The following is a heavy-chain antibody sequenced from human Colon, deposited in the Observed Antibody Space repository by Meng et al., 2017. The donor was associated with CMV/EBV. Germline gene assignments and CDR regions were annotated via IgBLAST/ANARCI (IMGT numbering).Heavy chain of an antibody. J-gene: IGHJ4*01. D-gene: IGHD2-2*01. CDR2: SYYTGST. V-gene: IGHV4-34*01. Sequence: QVPFTEGGPGLLKPSETLSLPCAVYGESFSGYYWTWLRQPPGRGLEWIGESYYTGSTNYSPSLKSRVTISLDTSKNQFSLKLNSVTAADTAVYYCARATKSSCWEVLDYWGHGTLVTVSS. CDR1: GESFSGYY. CDR3: ARATKSSCWEVLDY.